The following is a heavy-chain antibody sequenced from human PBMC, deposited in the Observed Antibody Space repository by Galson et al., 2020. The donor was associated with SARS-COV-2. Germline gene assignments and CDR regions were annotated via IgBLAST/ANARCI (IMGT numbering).Heavy chain of an antibody. D-gene: IGHD1-26*01. CDR1: GGSISSGSYY. CDR2: IYTSGST. Sequence: SETLSLTCTVSGGSISSGSYYWSWIRQPAGKGLEWIGRIYTSGSTNYNPSLKSRVTISVDTSKNQFSLKLSSVTAADTAVYYCARVGGSYLDYWGQGTLVTVSS. J-gene: IGHJ4*02. CDR3: ARVGGSYLDY. V-gene: IGHV4-61*02.